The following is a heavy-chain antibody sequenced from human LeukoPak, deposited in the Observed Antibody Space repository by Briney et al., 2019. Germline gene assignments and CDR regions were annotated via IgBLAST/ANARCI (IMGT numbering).Heavy chain of an antibody. V-gene: IGHV3-33*01. D-gene: IGHD3-9*01. CDR2: IWYDGSNK. CDR1: GFTFSSYG. Sequence: GESLKISCAASGFTFSSYGMHWVRQAPGKGLEWVAVIWYDGSNKYYADSVKGRFTISRDNSKNTLYLQMNSLRAEDTAVYYCARDMYYDILTGYADFDYWGQGTLVTVSS. J-gene: IGHJ4*02. CDR3: ARDMYYDILTGYADFDY.